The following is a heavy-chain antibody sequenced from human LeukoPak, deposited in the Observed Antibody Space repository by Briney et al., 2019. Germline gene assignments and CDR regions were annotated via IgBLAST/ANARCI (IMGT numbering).Heavy chain of an antibody. CDR1: GFTFSSYA. V-gene: IGHV3-64*01. D-gene: IGHD6-19*01. Sequence: PGGSLRLSCAASGFTFSSYAMHWVRQAPGKGLEYVSAISSNGGSTYYANSVKGRFTISRDNSKNTLYLQMNSLRAEDTAVYYCAKGRYSSGWYYFDYWGQGTLVTVSS. CDR3: AKGRYSSGWYYFDY. J-gene: IGHJ4*02. CDR2: ISSNGGST.